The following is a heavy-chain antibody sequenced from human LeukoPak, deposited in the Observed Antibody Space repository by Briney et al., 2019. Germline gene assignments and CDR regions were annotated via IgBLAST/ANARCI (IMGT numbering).Heavy chain of an antibody. CDR3: APHSSGWRSFDY. D-gene: IGHD6-19*01. Sequence: GGSLRLSCAASGFTFGPYTMNWVRQAPGKGLEWVANIKQDGSEKYYVDSVKGRFTISRDNAKNSLYLQMNSLRAEDTAVYYCAPHSSGWRSFDYWGQGTLVTVSS. CDR1: GFTFGPYT. CDR2: IKQDGSEK. J-gene: IGHJ4*02. V-gene: IGHV3-7*01.